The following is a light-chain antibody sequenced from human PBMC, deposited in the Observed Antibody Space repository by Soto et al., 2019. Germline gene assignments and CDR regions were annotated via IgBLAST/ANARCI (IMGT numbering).Light chain of an antibody. CDR1: NSNIGSHT. V-gene: IGLV1-44*01. J-gene: IGLJ3*02. CDR2: NNN. CDR3: AAWDDRLNGPV. Sequence: QSVLTQPPSASGTPGQSLTISCSGSNSNIGSHTINWYQHLPGTAPKLLIYNNNQRPSGVPDRFSGSKSGTSASLAISGLQSEDEADYYCAAWDDRLNGPVFGGGTQLTVL.